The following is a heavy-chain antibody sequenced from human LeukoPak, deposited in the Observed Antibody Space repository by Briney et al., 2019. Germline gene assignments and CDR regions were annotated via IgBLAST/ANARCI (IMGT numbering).Heavy chain of an antibody. J-gene: IGHJ4*02. CDR1: GFTFSSDE. CDR2: ISSSGSTI. D-gene: IGHD3-9*01. V-gene: IGHV3-48*03. Sequence: PGGSLRLSCAASGFTFSSDEMNWVRQARGKGLEWVSYISSSGSTIYYADSVKGRFTISRDNAKNSLYLQMNSLRAEDTAVYYCASESWLNYWGQGTLVTVSS. CDR3: ASESWLNY.